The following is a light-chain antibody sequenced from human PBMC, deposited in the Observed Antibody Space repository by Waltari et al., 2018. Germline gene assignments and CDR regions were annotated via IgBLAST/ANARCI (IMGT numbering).Light chain of an antibody. J-gene: IGKJ2*01. V-gene: IGKV3-11*01. CDR3: QQRGNWPSGYT. CDR1: QSVSSY. CDR2: DAS. Sequence: EIVLTQSPATLSLSPGERATPSGRASQSVSSYLAWYQQKPGQAPRLLIYDASNRATGIPARFSGSGSGTDFTLTISSLEPEDFAVYYCQQRGNWPSGYTFGQGTKLEIK.